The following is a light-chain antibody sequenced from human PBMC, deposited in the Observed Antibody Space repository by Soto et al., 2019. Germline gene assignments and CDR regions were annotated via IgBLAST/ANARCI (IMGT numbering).Light chain of an antibody. CDR2: DTS. Sequence: ETVLTQSPGTLSLSPGERATVSCRASQSVGGNSLAWYQQRPGQAPRLLIYDTSKRATGIPDRFSGSGSGTDFTLTISRLEPAGFAVYYCQQYQNSPRTFGQGTKVEIK. CDR1: QSVGGNS. J-gene: IGKJ1*01. V-gene: IGKV3-20*01. CDR3: QQYQNSPRT.